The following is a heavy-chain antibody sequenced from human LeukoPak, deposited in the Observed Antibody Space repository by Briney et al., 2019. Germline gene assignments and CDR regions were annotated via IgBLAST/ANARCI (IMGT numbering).Heavy chain of an antibody. CDR3: AREGGGSHGYYYYYMDV. CDR1: GGSFSGYH. CDR2: INHSGST. D-gene: IGHD6-19*01. V-gene: IGHV4-34*01. J-gene: IGHJ6*03. Sequence: PSETLSLTCAVYGGSFSGYHWSWIRQPPGKGLEWIGEINHSGSTNYNPSLKSRVTISVDTSKNQFSLKLSSVTAADTAVYYCAREGGGSHGYYYYYMDVWGKGTTVTVSS.